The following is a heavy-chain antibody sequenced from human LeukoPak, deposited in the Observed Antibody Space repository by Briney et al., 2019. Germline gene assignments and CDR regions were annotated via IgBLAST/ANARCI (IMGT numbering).Heavy chain of an antibody. CDR2: INTDGSST. V-gene: IGHV3-74*01. CDR1: GFTFSNYR. J-gene: IGHJ4*02. Sequence: GGSLRLSCAASGFTFSNYRLHWVRQAPEKGLVWVSRINTDGSSTAYADSVKGRFTISRDNAKNTLYLQMNSLRAEDTAVYYCARGSDYYNTYYFDYWGQGTLVTVSS. D-gene: IGHD5-12*01. CDR3: ARGSDYYNTYYFDY.